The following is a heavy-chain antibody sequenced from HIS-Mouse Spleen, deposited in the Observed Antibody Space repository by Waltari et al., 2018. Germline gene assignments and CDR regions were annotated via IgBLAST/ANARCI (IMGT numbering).Heavy chain of an antibody. CDR2: MNPNSGNT. Sequence: QVQLVQSGAEVKKPGASVKASCKASAYTSTSYDHHWVRQATGQGLEWMGWMNPNSGNTGYAQKFQGRVTMTRNTSISTAYMELSSLRSEDTAVYYCARGHDYSNYFDYWGQGTLVTVSS. V-gene: IGHV1-8*01. D-gene: IGHD4-4*01. CDR1: AYTSTSYD. CDR3: ARGHDYSNYFDY. J-gene: IGHJ4*02.